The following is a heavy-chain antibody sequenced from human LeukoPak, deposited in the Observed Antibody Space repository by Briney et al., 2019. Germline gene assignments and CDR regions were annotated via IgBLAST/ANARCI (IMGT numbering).Heavy chain of an antibody. Sequence: GESLRLSCAASGFTFSSYGMHWVRQAPGKGLEWVAVIWYDGSNKYYADSVKGRFTISRDNSKNTLYLQMNSLRVDDTAVYNCARQLGYCSGGSCYFDFWGQGTLVTVSS. D-gene: IGHD2-15*01. CDR2: IWYDGSNK. V-gene: IGHV3-33*01. J-gene: IGHJ4*02. CDR1: GFTFSSYG. CDR3: ARQLGYCSGGSCYFDF.